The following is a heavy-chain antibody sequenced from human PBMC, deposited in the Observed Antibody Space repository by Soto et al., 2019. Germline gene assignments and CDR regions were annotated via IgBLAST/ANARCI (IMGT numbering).Heavy chain of an antibody. CDR2: IYYSGST. CDR3: ARDTVDTAMVFDP. Sequence: QVQLQESGPGLVKPSQTLSLTCTVSGGSISSGDYYWSWIRQPPGKGLEWIGYIYYSGSTYYNPSLKSRVTISVDTSKNQFSLELSSVTAADTAVYYCARDTVDTAMVFDPWGQGTLVTVSS. D-gene: IGHD5-18*01. J-gene: IGHJ5*02. CDR1: GGSISSGDYY. V-gene: IGHV4-30-4*01.